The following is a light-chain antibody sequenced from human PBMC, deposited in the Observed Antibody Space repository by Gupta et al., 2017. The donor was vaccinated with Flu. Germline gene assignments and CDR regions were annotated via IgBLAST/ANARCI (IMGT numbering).Light chain of an antibody. CDR3: QSSDNRGTYVI. CDR2: KDN. CDR1: ALADQY. V-gene: IGLV3-25*03. J-gene: IGLJ2*01. Sequence: SSALTQPPSVSVSPGQTARLTCPGDALADQYGYWYQQKPGQAPTMVVRKDNQRPSGIPERFSGSSSGTEFTLTISGVQAEDEADYYCQSSDNRGTYVIFGGGTKLTVL.